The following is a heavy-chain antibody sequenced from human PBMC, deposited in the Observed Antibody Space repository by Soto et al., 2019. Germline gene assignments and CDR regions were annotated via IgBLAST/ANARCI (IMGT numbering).Heavy chain of an antibody. D-gene: IGHD2-2*01. Sequence: PGESLKISCKGSGYRFSTFWIGWVRQMPGKCLEWVAIIYPDQSRAMYSPAFQGQVTISVDRSSSTADLQWNSPKAADPAIYYCARHMVVPAARQLTYYYYGMDVWGRGTTVTVSS. CDR3: ARHMVVPAARQLTYYYYGMDV. V-gene: IGHV5-51*01. J-gene: IGHJ6*02. CDR1: GYRFSTFW. CDR2: IYPDQSRA.